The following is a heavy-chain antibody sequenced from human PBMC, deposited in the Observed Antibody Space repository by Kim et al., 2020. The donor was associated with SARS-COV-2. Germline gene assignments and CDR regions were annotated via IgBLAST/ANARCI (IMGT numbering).Heavy chain of an antibody. V-gene: IGHV4-39*01. J-gene: IGHJ4*02. D-gene: IGHD2-21*01. Sequence: SETLSLTCTVSGGSISSSTYYWGWIRQPPGKGLEWIGSIYDSGSTSYNPSLRSRLTMFVDTSKNQFSLRLTSVTASDTAMYYCARQGTYGDYPDHWGQGTLVTVSS. CDR3: ARQGTYGDYPDH. CDR2: IYDSGST. CDR1: GGSISSSTYY.